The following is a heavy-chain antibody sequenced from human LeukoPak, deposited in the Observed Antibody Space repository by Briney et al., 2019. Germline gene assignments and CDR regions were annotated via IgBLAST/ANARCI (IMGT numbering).Heavy chain of an antibody. Sequence: SETLSLTCAVSGGSTSSYYWSWIRQSAGKGLEFIGRMHTSGYTNYNPSLNSRVTISVDTSKNQFSLKLSSVTAADTAVYYCARRRLLWFGELPDFDYWGQGTLVTVSS. CDR1: GGSTSSYY. D-gene: IGHD3-10*01. V-gene: IGHV4-4*07. CDR3: ARRRLLWFGELPDFDY. J-gene: IGHJ4*02. CDR2: MHTSGYT.